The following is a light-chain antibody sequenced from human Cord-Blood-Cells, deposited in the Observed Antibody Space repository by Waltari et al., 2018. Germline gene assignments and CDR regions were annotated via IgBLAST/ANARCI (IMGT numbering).Light chain of an antibody. V-gene: IGLV2-23*01. Sequence: QSALTQPASVSGSPGQSITISCTGTSSDFGSYNLVSWSQQHPGKAPKLLIYGGSKRPSGVSNRFSGSKSGNTASLTISGLQAEDEADYYCCSYAGSSTWVFGGGTKLTVL. J-gene: IGLJ3*02. CDR3: CSYAGSSTWV. CDR2: GGS. CDR1: SSDFGSYNL.